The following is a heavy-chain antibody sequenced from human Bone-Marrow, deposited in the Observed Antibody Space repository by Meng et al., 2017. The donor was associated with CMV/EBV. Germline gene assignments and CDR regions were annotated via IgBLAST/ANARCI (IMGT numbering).Heavy chain of an antibody. CDR2: INPNNVGT. V-gene: IGHV1-2*02. CDR3: ARGRAIYDSSGYSHDY. D-gene: IGHD3-22*01. J-gene: IGHJ4*02. Sequence: SGYTFTDYYMHWVRQAPGQGLEWMGWINPNNVGTNYAQKFQGRVTMTRDTPISTAYMELSRLKSDDTAVYYCARGRAIYDSSGYSHDYWGQGTLVTVSS. CDR1: GYTFTDYY.